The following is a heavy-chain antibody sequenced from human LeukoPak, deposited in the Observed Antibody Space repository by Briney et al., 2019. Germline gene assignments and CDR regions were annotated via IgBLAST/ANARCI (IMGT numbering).Heavy chain of an antibody. CDR2: IYSGGTT. D-gene: IGHD3-22*01. Sequence: GGSLRLSCAASGFTFSNYAMSWVRQAPGKGLEWVSVIYSGGTTYYADSVKGRFTVSRDNSKNTLFLQMNSLRPEDTAVYYCAKDPVYDSSGYIDYWGQGTLVTVSS. CDR1: GFTFSNYA. CDR3: AKDPVYDSSGYIDY. J-gene: IGHJ4*02. V-gene: IGHV3-66*01.